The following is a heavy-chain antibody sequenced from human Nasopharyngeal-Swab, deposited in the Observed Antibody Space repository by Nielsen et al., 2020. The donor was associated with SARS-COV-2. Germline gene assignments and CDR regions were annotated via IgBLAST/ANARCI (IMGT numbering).Heavy chain of an antibody. CDR2: ISYDGSNE. Sequence: GGSLRLSCAASGFTFSNSGMDWVRQAPGKGLEWVAVISYDGSNEYYGDSVKGRFTISRDNSKNTLYLQMNSLRVDDTAVYYCAKDVHADYGGIDYWGQGILFTVSS. V-gene: IGHV3-30*18. CDR1: GFTFSNSG. D-gene: IGHD4/OR15-4a*01. CDR3: AKDVHADYGGIDY. J-gene: IGHJ4*02.